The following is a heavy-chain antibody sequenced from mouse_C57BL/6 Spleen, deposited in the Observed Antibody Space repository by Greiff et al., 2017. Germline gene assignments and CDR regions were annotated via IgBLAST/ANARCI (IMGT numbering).Heavy chain of an antibody. V-gene: IGHV14-2*01. Sequence: VQLKQSGAELVKPGASVKLSCTASGFNIKDYYMHWVKQRTEQGLEWIGRIDPEDGETKYAPKFQGKATLTADTSSNTAYLQLSSLTSEDTAVYYCARAPCGSSYEGWYFDVWGTGTTVTVSS. CDR1: GFNIKDYY. CDR3: ARAPCGSSYEGWYFDV. CDR2: IDPEDGET. J-gene: IGHJ1*03. D-gene: IGHD1-1*01.